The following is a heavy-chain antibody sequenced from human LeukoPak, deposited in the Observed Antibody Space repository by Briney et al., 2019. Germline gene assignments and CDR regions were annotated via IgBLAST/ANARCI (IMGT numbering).Heavy chain of an antibody. Sequence: SETLSLTCTVSGGSISNYYWSWIRQPPGKGLKWIEYIYDSGSTNYNPSPKSRVTISVDTSKNQFSLKLSSVSAADTAVYYCAREGSSGWYAFDYWGQGTLVTVSS. CDR1: GGSISNYY. J-gene: IGHJ4*02. D-gene: IGHD6-19*01. CDR2: IYDSGST. V-gene: IGHV4-59*01. CDR3: AREGSSGWYAFDY.